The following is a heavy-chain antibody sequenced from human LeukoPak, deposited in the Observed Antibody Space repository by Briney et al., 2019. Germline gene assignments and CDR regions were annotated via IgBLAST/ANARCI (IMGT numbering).Heavy chain of an antibody. CDR1: GFTFDDYG. CDR3: ARRRDSSSKNYHYMDV. CDR2: INWNGGST. V-gene: IGHV3-20*04. D-gene: IGHD6-6*01. Sequence: RPGGSLRLSCAASGFTFDDYGMSWVRQAPGKGLEWVSGINWNGGSTGYADSVKGRFTISRDNAKNSLYLQMNSLRAEDTALYYCARRRDSSSKNYHYMDVWGKGTTVTVSS. J-gene: IGHJ6*03.